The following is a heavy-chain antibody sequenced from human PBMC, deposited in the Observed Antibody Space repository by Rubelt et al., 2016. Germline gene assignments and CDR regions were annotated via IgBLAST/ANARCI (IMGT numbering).Heavy chain of an antibody. CDR1: GFSVSSKY. CDR3: ISYV. V-gene: IGHV3-66*01. Sequence: EVQLVESGGGLVQPGGSLRLSCAASGFSVSSKYMAWVRQAPGKGLEWGSSIYANGNTHYANSMKGRFTISRDNSKNTVFLQMNSLRVDDTAVYYCISYVWGQGTMVTVSS. CDR2: IYANGNT. J-gene: IGHJ3*01.